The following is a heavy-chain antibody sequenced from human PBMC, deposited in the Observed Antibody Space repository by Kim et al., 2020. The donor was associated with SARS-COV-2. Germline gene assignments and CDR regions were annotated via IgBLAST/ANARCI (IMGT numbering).Heavy chain of an antibody. J-gene: IGHJ6*02. D-gene: IGHD6-19*01. CDR3: AVWLETNYCYYGMDV. Sequence: ASVKVSCKASGYTFTSYDINWVRQATGQGLEWMGWMNPNSGNTGYAQKFQGRVTMTRNTSISTAYMELSSLRSEDTAVYYCAVWLETNYCYYGMDVWGQGTTVTVSS. V-gene: IGHV1-8*01. CDR1: GYTFTSYD. CDR2: MNPNSGNT.